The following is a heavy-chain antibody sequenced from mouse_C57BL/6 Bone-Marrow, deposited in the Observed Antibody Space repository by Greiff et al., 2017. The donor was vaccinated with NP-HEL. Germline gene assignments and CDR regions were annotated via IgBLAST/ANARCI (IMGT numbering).Heavy chain of an antibody. Sequence: EVQGVESGGGLVQSGRSLRLSCATSGFTFSDFYMEWVRQAPGKGLEWIAASRNKANDYTTEYSASVKGRFIVSRDTSQSILYLQMNALRAEDTAIYYCARDAVATHYYAMDYWGQGTSVTVSS. CDR2: SRNKANDYTT. J-gene: IGHJ4*01. D-gene: IGHD1-1*02. CDR1: GFTFSDFY. V-gene: IGHV7-1*01. CDR3: ARDAVATHYYAMDY.